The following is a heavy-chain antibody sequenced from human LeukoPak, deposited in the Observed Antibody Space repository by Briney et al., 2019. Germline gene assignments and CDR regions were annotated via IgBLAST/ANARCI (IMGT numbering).Heavy chain of an antibody. Sequence: GGSLRLSCAASGFTLDDYAMLWVRDAPGRGLEGVSLISGDGGSTYYADSVKGRFTISRDNSKNSLYLQMNSLRTEDTALYYCAKDGERTLMDVWGQGTTVTVSS. CDR2: ISGDGGST. J-gene: IGHJ6*02. CDR1: GFTLDDYA. V-gene: IGHV3-43*02. CDR3: AKDGERTLMDV.